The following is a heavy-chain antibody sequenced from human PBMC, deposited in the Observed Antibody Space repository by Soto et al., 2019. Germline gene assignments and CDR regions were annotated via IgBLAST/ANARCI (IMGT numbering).Heavy chain of an antibody. J-gene: IGHJ4*02. CDR2: IYHSGST. V-gene: IGHV4-4*02. D-gene: IGHD1-26*01. CDR1: GGSISNSNW. Sequence: QVQLQESGPGLVKPSGTLSLTCGVFGGSISNSNWWTWVRQLPGKGLEWIGEIYHSGSTNYNSSLMSRVTISLDKPNNQFSLKLTSVTAADTAVYYCAHRPIVGAAIWGQGTLVTVSS. CDR3: AHRPIVGAAI.